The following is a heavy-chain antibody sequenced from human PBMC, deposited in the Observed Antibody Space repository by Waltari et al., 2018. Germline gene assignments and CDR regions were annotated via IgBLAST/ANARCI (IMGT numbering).Heavy chain of an antibody. Sequence: EVQLVESGGGLVQPGGSLRLSCAASGFTFSSYWMHWVRQAPGKGLGGVARINSDGGSTSYADSVKGRFTSSRDNAKNTLYLQMNSLRAEDTAVYYCARDIGGLSFDYWGQGTLVTVSS. CDR2: INSDGGST. J-gene: IGHJ4*02. CDR3: ARDIGGLSFDY. D-gene: IGHD2-15*01. CDR1: GFTFSSYW. V-gene: IGHV3-74*01.